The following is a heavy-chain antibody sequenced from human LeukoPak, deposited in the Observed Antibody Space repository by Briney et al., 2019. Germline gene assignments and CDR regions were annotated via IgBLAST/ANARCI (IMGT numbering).Heavy chain of an antibody. Sequence: AGGSLRLSCAASGFTFSSYSMNWVRQAPGKGLEWVAVISYDGSNKYYADSVKGRFTISRDNSKNTLYLQMNSLRAEDTAVYYCAKGTRASFDYWGQGTLVTVSS. D-gene: IGHD1-26*01. J-gene: IGHJ4*02. V-gene: IGHV3-30*18. CDR3: AKGTRASFDY. CDR1: GFTFSSYS. CDR2: ISYDGSNK.